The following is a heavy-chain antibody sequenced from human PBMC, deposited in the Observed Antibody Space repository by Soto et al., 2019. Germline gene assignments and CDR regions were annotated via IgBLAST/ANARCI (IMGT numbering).Heavy chain of an antibody. J-gene: IGHJ5*02. CDR3: ARDEEA. Sequence: QVQLVESGGGVVQPGRSLRLSCAASGVTFSSYAMHWVRQAPGKGLEWVAVIWSDGSKKYYGDCVKGRFTISRDNSKNTLYLQMNSVKVEDTAVYYCARDEEAWGQGTLVIVSS. V-gene: IGHV3-33*01. CDR1: GVTFSSYA. CDR2: IWSDGSKK.